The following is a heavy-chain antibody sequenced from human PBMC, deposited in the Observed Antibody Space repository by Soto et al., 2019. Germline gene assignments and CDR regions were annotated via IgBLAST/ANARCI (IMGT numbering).Heavy chain of an antibody. D-gene: IGHD3-9*01. CDR2: ISSSSSTI. CDR1: GFTFSSYS. J-gene: IGHJ3*02. CDR3: ARDSPGYYRGVAFDI. Sequence: GGSLRLSCAASGFTFSSYSMNWVRQAPGKGLEWVSYISSSSSTIYYADSVKGRFTISRDNAKNSLYLQMNSLRAEDTAVYYCARDSPGYYRGVAFDIWGQGTMVTVSS. V-gene: IGHV3-48*01.